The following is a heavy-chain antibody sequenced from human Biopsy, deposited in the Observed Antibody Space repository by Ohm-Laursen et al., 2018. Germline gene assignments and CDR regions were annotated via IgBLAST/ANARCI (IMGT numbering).Heavy chain of an antibody. J-gene: IGHJ5*02. Sequence: SDTLSLTCSVSGGSIISYYWTWIRQPPGKGLEWIGHVYNCGITNYNPSLKSRVTISKDTSKNQFSLQVNSVTAADTAVYYCARTPRDSFWSGSYKRGLWFDPWGQGTLVIVSS. CDR1: GGSIISYY. CDR3: ARTPRDSFWSGSYKRGLWFDP. D-gene: IGHD3-3*01. V-gene: IGHV4-59*07. CDR2: VYNCGIT.